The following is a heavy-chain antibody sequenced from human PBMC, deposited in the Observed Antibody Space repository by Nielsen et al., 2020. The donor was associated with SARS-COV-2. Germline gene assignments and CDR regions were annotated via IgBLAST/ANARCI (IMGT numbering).Heavy chain of an antibody. D-gene: IGHD5-12*01. J-gene: IGHJ6*03. CDR3: ARLAPYYYYMDV. Sequence: SETLSLTCTVSGGSISSYYWSWIRQPPGKGLEWIGYIYYSGSTNYNPTLKSRVTISVDTSKNQFSLKLSSVTAADTAVYYCARLAPYYYYMDVWGKGTTVTVSS. V-gene: IGHV4-59*01. CDR2: IYYSGST. CDR1: GGSISSYY.